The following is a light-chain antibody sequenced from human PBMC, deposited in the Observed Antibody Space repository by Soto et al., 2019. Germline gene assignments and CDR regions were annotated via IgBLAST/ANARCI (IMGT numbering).Light chain of an antibody. CDR1: QSISSW. Sequence: DIQVTQSPSTLSASVGDRVTITCRASQSISSWLAWYQQKPGKAPKLLIYKASSVEGGVPSRFSGSGSGTEFALTISSLEPEDFAVYYCQQRSNWPITFGQGTRLEIK. V-gene: IGKV1-5*03. CDR2: KAS. CDR3: QQRSNWPIT. J-gene: IGKJ5*01.